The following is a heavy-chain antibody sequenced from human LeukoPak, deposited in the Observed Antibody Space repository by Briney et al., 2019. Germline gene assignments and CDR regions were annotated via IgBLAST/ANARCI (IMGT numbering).Heavy chain of an antibody. CDR2: IYYSGST. J-gene: IGHJ6*03. D-gene: IGHD2-21*01. CDR1: GGSISSYY. Sequence: SETLSLTSTVSGGSISSYYWSWIRQPPGKGLEWIGYIYYSGSTNYNPSLKSRVTISVDTSKNQFSLKLSSVTAADTAVYYCARVLAYCGGDCPYYYYYYMDVWGKGTTVTVSS. CDR3: ARVLAYCGGDCPYYYYYYMDV. V-gene: IGHV4-59*01.